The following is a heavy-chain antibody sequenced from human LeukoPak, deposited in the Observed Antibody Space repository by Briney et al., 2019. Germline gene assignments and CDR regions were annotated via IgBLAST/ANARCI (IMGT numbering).Heavy chain of an antibody. J-gene: IGHJ6*02. CDR3: ATGRIEYSYGYSNRDYYGMDV. CDR1: GYTFTGYY. CDR2: INPNSGGT. V-gene: IGHV1-2*02. Sequence: ASVKVSCKASGYTFTGYYMHWVRQAPGQGLEWMGWINPNSGGTNYAQKFQGRVTMTRDTSISTAYMELSSLRSEDTAVYYCATGRIEYSYGYSNRDYYGMDVWGQGTTVTVSS. D-gene: IGHD5-18*01.